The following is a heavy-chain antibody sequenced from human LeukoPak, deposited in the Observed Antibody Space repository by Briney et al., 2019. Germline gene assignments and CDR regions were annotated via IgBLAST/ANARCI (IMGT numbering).Heavy chain of an antibody. CDR3: AGVGGSGSYYNSWFDP. CDR1: GFTFSSYE. D-gene: IGHD3-10*01. Sequence: PGGSLRLSCAASGFTFSSYEMNWVRKAPGKWLEWVSYISSSGSTIYYADSVKGRFTISRDNAMNSLYLQMNSLRAEDTAVYYCAGVGGSGSYYNSWFDPWGQGTLVTVSS. CDR2: ISSSGSTI. V-gene: IGHV3-48*03. J-gene: IGHJ5*02.